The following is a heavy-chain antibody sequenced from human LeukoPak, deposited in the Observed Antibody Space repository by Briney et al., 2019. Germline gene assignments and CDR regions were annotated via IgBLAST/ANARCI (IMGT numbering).Heavy chain of an antibody. V-gene: IGHV4-34*01. Sequence: PSETLSLTCAVYGGSFSGYYWSWIRQPPGKGQEWIGEINHSGSTNYNPSLKSRVTISVDTSKNQFSLKLSSVTAADTAVYYCARGAVRVWYYYDSSGYNWFDPWGQGTLVTVSS. CDR2: INHSGST. D-gene: IGHD3-22*01. J-gene: IGHJ5*02. CDR3: ARGAVRVWYYYDSSGYNWFDP. CDR1: GGSFSGYY.